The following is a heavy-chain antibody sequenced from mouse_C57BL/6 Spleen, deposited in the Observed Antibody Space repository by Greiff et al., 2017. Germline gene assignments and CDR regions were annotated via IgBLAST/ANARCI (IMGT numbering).Heavy chain of an antibody. J-gene: IGHJ1*03. V-gene: IGHV5-4*01. D-gene: IGHD1-1*01. CDR2: ISDGGSYT. CDR3: ARDRGDGSRYFDV. CDR1: GFTFSSYA. Sequence: EVHLVESGGGLVKPGGSLKLSCAASGFTFSSYAMSWVRQTPEKRLEWVATISDGGSYTYYPDNVKGRFTISRDNAKNNLYLQMSHLKSEDTAMYYCARDRGDGSRYFDVWGTGTPVTVSS.